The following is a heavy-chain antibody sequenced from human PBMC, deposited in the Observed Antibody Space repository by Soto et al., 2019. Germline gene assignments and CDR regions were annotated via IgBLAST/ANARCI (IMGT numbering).Heavy chain of an antibody. CDR1: GYTFTSYG. V-gene: IGHV1-18*01. D-gene: IGHD3-22*01. CDR3: ARGGYYDSSGSRNYHYYGMDA. Sequence: QVQLVQSGTEVKKPGASVKVSCKASGYTFTSYGISWVRQAPGQGLEWMGWISPYDDNTNYAQNIQGRVTMTTDTSTRTAYMERRSLRSDDTAVYYCARGGYYDSSGSRNYHYYGMDAWGQGTTVTVS. J-gene: IGHJ6*02. CDR2: ISPYDDNT.